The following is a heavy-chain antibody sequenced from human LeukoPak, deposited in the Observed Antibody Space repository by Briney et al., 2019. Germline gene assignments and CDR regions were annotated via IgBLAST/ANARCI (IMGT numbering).Heavy chain of an antibody. CDR1: GYSFTSYW. Sequence: GESLKISCKGSGYSFTSYWIGWVRQMPGKGLEWMGIIYPGDSDTRYSPSFQGQVTISADKSISTAYLQWSSLKASDTAMYYCARLGCSSTSCYVHFDYWGQGTLVTVSS. CDR2: IYPGDSDT. V-gene: IGHV5-51*01. CDR3: ARLGCSSTSCYVHFDY. J-gene: IGHJ4*02. D-gene: IGHD2-2*01.